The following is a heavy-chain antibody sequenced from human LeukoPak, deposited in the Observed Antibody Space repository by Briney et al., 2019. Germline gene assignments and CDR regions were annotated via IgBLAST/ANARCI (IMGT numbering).Heavy chain of an antibody. CDR3: AKGAGYDYVWGSYRYTGGGAFDI. D-gene: IGHD3-16*02. CDR1: GFTFSSSA. V-gene: IGHV3-23*01. J-gene: IGHJ3*02. Sequence: GGSLRLSCAASGFTFSSSAMNWVRQAPGKGLEWVSAISISGGDTYYAESVKGRFTISGDNSKNTLYLQMNSLRAEDTAVYYCAKGAGYDYVWGSYRYTGGGAFDIWGQGTMVTVSS. CDR2: ISISGGDT.